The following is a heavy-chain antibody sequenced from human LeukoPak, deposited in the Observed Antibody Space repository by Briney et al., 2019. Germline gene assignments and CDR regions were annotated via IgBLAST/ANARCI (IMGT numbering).Heavy chain of an antibody. J-gene: IGHJ3*02. CDR2: IYYSGST. Sequence: SETLSLTCTVSGGSISSSSYYWGRIRQPPGKGLEWIGSIYYSGSTNYNPSLKSRVTISVDTSKNQFSLKLSSVTAADTAVYYCARRRVLRYFDWLSPPRTRRNDAFDIWGLGTMVTVSS. CDR1: GGSISSSSYY. D-gene: IGHD3-9*01. V-gene: IGHV4-39*07. CDR3: ARRRVLRYFDWLSPPRTRRNDAFDI.